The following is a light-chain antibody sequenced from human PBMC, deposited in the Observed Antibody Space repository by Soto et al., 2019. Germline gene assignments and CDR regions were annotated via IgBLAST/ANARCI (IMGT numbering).Light chain of an antibody. J-gene: IGKJ5*01. CDR2: GAS. CDR1: QSVSSK. V-gene: IGKV3D-15*01. CDR3: QQYTGPPTT. Sequence: ETVMTQSPATLSVSPGERATLSCRASQSVSSKLAWYQQKPGQAPRLLIYGASTRATGIPARFSGSGSGTDFTLTITRLEPEDSAVYFCQQYTGPPTTFGQGTRLEI.